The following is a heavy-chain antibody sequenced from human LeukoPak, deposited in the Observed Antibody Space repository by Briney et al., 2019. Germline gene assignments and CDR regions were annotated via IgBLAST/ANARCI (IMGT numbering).Heavy chain of an antibody. V-gene: IGHV3-23*01. J-gene: IGHJ4*02. D-gene: IGHD2-8*01. CDR2: ISGSGGGT. Sequence: PGGTLRLSCAASGFTFSSYGMSWVRQAPGKGLEWVAGISGSGGGTYYADSVKGRFTISRDNSKNTLYLQMHSLRAEDTAVYYCAKAKPPRNPLMVYAMRGYFDYWGQGTLVTVSS. CDR1: GFTFSSYG. CDR3: AKAKPPRNPLMVYAMRGYFDY.